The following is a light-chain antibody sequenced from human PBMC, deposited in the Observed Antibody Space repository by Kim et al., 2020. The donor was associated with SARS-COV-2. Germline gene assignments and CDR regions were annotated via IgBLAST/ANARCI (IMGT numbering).Light chain of an antibody. V-gene: IGLV1-40*01. CDR1: SSNIGAGYD. Sequence: GRRVTISCTGGSSNIGAGYDVHWYQQLPGTAPKLLIYGNSNRPSGVPDRFSGSKSGTSASLAITGLQAEDEADYYCQSYDSSLNVVFGGGTQLTVL. J-gene: IGLJ2*01. CDR3: QSYDSSLNVV. CDR2: GNS.